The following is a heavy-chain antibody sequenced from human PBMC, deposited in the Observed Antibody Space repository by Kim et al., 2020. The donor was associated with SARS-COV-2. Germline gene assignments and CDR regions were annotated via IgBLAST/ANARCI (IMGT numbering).Heavy chain of an antibody. J-gene: IGHJ5*02. V-gene: IGHV3-9*01. Sequence: GGSLRLSCAASGFTFDDYAMHWVRQAPGKGLEWVSGISWNSGSIGYADSVKGRFTISRDNAKNSLYLQMNSLRAEDTALYYCAKDSGFGVNWFDPWGQGTLVTVSS. CDR3: AKDSGFGVNWFDP. CDR1: GFTFDDYA. CDR2: ISWNSGSI. D-gene: IGHD3-10*01.